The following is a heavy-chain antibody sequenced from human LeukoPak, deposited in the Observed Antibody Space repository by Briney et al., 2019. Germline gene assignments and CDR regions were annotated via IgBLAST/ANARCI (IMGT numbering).Heavy chain of an antibody. J-gene: IGHJ4*02. CDR2: IYYSGST. D-gene: IGHD6-13*01. CDR3: ARELRQQLVRSPFDY. V-gene: IGHV4-39*07. CDR1: GGSISSSSYY. Sequence: PSETPSLTCTVSGGSISSSSYYWGWVRQPPGRGLEWIGSIYYSGSTYYNPSLKSRVTISVDTSKNQFSLKLSSVTAAGTAVYYCARELRQQLVRSPFDYWGQGTLVTVSS.